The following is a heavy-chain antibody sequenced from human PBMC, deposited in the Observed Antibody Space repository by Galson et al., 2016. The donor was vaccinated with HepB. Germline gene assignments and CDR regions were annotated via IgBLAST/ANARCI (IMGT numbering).Heavy chain of an antibody. Sequence: SLRLSCEVPGLTFISYNMNWVRQAPGKGLEWVAVDSSEGSRKYYEDSVKGRFTISRDNSKNTLYRQMNSLRTEDTAVYYCARVQNYYDSNEFDHWGQGTLVIVSS. CDR2: DSSEGSRK. J-gene: IGHJ4*02. CDR3: ARVQNYYDSNEFDH. CDR1: GLTFISYN. D-gene: IGHD3-22*01. V-gene: IGHV3-30-3*01.